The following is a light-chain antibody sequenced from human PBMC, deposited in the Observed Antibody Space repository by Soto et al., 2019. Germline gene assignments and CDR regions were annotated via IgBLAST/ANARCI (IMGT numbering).Light chain of an antibody. V-gene: IGLV2-14*01. CDR1: SSDIGAYNY. CDR3: NSYTTLSNRV. J-gene: IGLJ1*01. Sequence: SALTQPASVSGSPGQSITISCTGTSSDIGAYNYVSWYQQHPGKAPKLLIYEVTNRPSGVSDRFSGSKSGNTASLTISGLQAEDEANYYCNSYTTLSNRVFGTGTKATVL. CDR2: EVT.